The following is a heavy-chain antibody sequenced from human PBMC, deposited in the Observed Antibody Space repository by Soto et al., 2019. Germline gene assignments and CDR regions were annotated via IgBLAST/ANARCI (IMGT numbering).Heavy chain of an antibody. CDR3: AREEGGYSSGCFSVL. CDR2: INPSGGST. J-gene: IGHJ4*02. Sequence: ASVKVSCKASGYSFTSHGISCVRQAPGQGLEWMGIINPSGGSTSYAQKFQGRVTMTRDTSTSTVYMELSSLRSEDTAVYYCAREEGGYSSGCFSVLGGRGTWVTVSS. V-gene: IGHV1-46*03. CDR1: GYSFTSHG. D-gene: IGHD6-25*01.